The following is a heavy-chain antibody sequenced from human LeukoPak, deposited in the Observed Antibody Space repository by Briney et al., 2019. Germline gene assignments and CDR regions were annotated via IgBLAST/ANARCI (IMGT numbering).Heavy chain of an antibody. D-gene: IGHD3-16*01. CDR3: AKDDAWGRFQL. Sequence: GGTLRLSCMASVFALRKHGTNWGRRAPREGLEWGSGITGSGITTYYADSLKSRVTISRDNSKNKVYLQMNSLRAEDTAVYYCAKDDAWGRFQLWGQGTLVTVSS. V-gene: IGHV3-23*01. CDR2: ITGSGITT. J-gene: IGHJ1*01. CDR1: VFALRKHG.